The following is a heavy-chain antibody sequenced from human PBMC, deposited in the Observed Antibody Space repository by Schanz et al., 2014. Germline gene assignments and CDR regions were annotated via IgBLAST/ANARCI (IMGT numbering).Heavy chain of an antibody. Sequence: VQLVESGGDFVQPGGSLRLSCEVSGFTFSDYSMTWVRQPPGKGLEWVATIWFDGSKTDYADSVKGRFTISRDNSMNTLSLQMNGLSADDTAIYYCAKGQGAVINNWYFDLWGRGTLVTVSS. CDR2: IWFDGSKT. CDR1: GFTFSDYS. CDR3: AKGQGAVINNWYFDL. D-gene: IGHD2-21*01. J-gene: IGHJ2*01. V-gene: IGHV3-33*06.